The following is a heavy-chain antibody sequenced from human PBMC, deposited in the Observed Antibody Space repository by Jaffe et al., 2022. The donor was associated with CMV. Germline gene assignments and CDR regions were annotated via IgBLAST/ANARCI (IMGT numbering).Heavy chain of an antibody. CDR3: ARPGSNYDSSEFYPRGWYFDL. V-gene: IGHV5-51*01. J-gene: IGHJ2*01. CDR2: IHPSDSDT. D-gene: IGHD3-22*01. CDR1: GYSFTTHW. Sequence: EVQLVQSGAEVKKPGESLQISCKGSGYSFTTHWIGWVRQMPGKGLEWMGIIHPSDSDTRYSPSFQGQVTISADKSITTAYLQWRSLKASDTAMYYCARPGSNYDSSEFYPRGWYFDLWGRGTRVTVSS.